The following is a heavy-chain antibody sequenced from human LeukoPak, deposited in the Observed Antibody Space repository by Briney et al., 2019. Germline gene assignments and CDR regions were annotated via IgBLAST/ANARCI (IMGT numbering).Heavy chain of an antibody. J-gene: IGHJ6*02. CDR2: IYYSGST. CDR1: GGSISSYY. V-gene: IGHV4-59*01. Sequence: SETLSLTCTVSGGSISSYYWSWIRQPPGKGLEWLGYIYYSGSTNYNPSLKSRVTISVDTSKNQFSLKLSSVTAADTAVYYCAREGYYYYYYGMDVWGQGTTVTVSS. CDR3: AREGYYYYYYGMDV.